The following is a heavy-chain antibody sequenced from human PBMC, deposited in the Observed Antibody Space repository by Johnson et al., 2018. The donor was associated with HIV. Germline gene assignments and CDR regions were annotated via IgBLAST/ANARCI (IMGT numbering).Heavy chain of an antibody. J-gene: IGHJ3*02. CDR1: GFIFRNYA. D-gene: IGHD2-2*01. CDR2: ISYDGSNK. V-gene: IGHV3-30*19. Sequence: QVQLVESGGGVVQPGRSLRLSCVASGFIFRNYAIHWVRQAPGKGLEWVAVISYDGSNKYYADSVKGRFTISRDSSKDTLYVQMNSLRGEDTAVDYCARDPEPLREYHGDAFDIWGQGKVVTVSS. CDR3: ARDPEPLREYHGDAFDI.